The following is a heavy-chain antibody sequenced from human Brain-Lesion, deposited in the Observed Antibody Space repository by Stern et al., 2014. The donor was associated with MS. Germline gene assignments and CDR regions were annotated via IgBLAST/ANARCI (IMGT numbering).Heavy chain of an antibody. Sequence: QVQLVQSGAEVKKPGASMTISCKTSGYNFIDHAIHWVRQAPGQRLEWMGWINGGPGTTKYSQKFQGRVSFNRDKAASAAYMDLSSLSPDDTAVYYCARQPDYSDFLDFWGQGTLVTVSS. V-gene: IGHV1-3*01. J-gene: IGHJ4*02. CDR3: ARQPDYSDFLDF. CDR1: GYNFIDHA. CDR2: INGGPGTT. D-gene: IGHD4-11*01.